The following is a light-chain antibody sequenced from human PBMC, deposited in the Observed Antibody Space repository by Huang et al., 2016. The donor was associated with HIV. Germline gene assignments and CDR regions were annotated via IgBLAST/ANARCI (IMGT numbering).Light chain of an antibody. CDR2: DAS. J-gene: IGKJ4*01. CDR3: QQRSNSFLT. V-gene: IGKV3-11*01. CDR1: QSVSRY. Sequence: EIVLTQSPATLSLSPGERATLSCRASQSVSRYLAWYQQKPGQAPRLLIYDASNRATCIPARFSGSGSGTDFTLTISSLEPEDFAVYYCQQRSNSFLTFGGGTKVEIK.